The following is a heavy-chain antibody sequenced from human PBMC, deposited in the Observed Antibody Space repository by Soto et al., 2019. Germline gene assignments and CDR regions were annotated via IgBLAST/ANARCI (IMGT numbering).Heavy chain of an antibody. D-gene: IGHD3-9*01. V-gene: IGHV4-59*01. J-gene: IGHJ4*02. CDR1: GGSISSYY. CDR3: ARDVLTGDSYFDY. CDR2: IYYSGST. Sequence: QVQLQESGPGLVKPSETLSLTCTVSGGSISSYYWSWIRQPPGKGLEWIGYIYYSGSTNYNPSLKSRVIISVDTSKNQFSLKLSSVTAADTAVYYCARDVLTGDSYFDYWGQGTLVTVSS.